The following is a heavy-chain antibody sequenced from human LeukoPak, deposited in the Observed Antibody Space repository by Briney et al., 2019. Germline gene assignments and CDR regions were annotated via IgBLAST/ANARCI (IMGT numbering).Heavy chain of an antibody. CDR3: ASQKGY. CDR1: GFTFSSYA. CDR2: ISYDGSNK. J-gene: IGHJ4*02. V-gene: IGHV3-30*04. Sequence: GGSLRLSCAASGFTFSSYAMHWVRQAPGRGLEWVAVISYDGSNKYYADSVKGRFTISRDNSKNTLYLQMNSLRAEDTAVYYCASQKGYWGQGTLVTVSS.